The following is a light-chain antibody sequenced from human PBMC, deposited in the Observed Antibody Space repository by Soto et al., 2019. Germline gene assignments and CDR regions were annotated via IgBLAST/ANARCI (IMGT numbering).Light chain of an antibody. Sequence: QSALTQPASVSGSPGQSITISCTGTSSDVGCYNYVSWYQQHPGKAPKLMIYDVSNRPSGVSNRFSGSKSGNTASLTISGLQAEDEADYYCSSYTSSSTLGVFGTGTXVTVL. J-gene: IGLJ1*01. CDR2: DVS. V-gene: IGLV2-14*01. CDR3: SSYTSSSTLGV. CDR1: SSDVGCYNY.